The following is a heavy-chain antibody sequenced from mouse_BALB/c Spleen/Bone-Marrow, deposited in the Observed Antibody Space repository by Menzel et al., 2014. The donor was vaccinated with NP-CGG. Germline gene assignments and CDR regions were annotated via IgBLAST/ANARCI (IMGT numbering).Heavy chain of an antibody. J-gene: IGHJ4*01. CDR2: INPGSGGT. V-gene: IGHV1-54*01. CDR1: GYAFTNYL. CDR3: ARGGDYGFMDC. Sequence: QVTLNVCGAELVRPGTSVKVSCKASGYAFTNYLIEWVKQRPGQGLEWIGVINPGSGGTNYNEKFKGKATLTADKSSSTAYMQLSSLTSDDSAVYFCARGGDYGFMDCWGQGTSVTVSS. D-gene: IGHD1-2*01.